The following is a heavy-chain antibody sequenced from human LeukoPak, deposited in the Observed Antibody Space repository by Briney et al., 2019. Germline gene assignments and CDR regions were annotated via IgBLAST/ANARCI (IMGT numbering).Heavy chain of an antibody. D-gene: IGHD2-15*01. V-gene: IGHV4-39*07. CDR3: ARDPGGGGSCDY. CDR2: VYYSGST. CDR1: GGSIDSSSYY. J-gene: IGHJ4*02. Sequence: SETLSLTCTVSGGSIDSSSYYWGWIRQPPGKGLEWIGSVYYSGSTYYNASLKSRVTISLGTSKNQFSLRLSSVTAADTAVYYCARDPGGGGSCDYWGQGTLVTVSS.